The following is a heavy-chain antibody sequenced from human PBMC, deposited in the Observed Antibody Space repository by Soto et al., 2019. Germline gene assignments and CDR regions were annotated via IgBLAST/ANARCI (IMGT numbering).Heavy chain of an antibody. Sequence: SSETLSLTCTVSGGSISSSSYYWGWIRQPPGKGLEWIGSIYYSGSTYYNPSLKIRVTISVDTSKNQFSLKLSSVTAADTAVYYCASLQPGIAVAGTPLGDYYYCMDVWGKGTTVTVSS. V-gene: IGHV4-39*01. CDR3: ASLQPGIAVAGTPLGDYYYCMDV. J-gene: IGHJ6*03. CDR2: IYYSGST. CDR1: GGSISSSSYY. D-gene: IGHD6-19*01.